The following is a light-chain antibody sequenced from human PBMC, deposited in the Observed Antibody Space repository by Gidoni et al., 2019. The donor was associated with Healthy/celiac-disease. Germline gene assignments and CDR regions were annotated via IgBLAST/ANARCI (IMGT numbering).Light chain of an antibody. J-gene: IGKJ2*01. Sequence: DIQMTLYPSSLSASVGDSVTIICRASQSISSYLNWYQQKPGKAPKLLIYAASSLQSGVPSRFSGSGAVTDFTLTISSLQPEDFATYYCQQSYSTRYTFGQGTKLEIK. CDR3: QQSYSTRYT. CDR2: AAS. V-gene: IGKV1-39*01. CDR1: QSISSY.